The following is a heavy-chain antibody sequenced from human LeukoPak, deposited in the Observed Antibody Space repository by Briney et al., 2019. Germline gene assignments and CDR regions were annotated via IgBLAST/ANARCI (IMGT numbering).Heavy chain of an antibody. CDR2: VGSSAGST. J-gene: IGHJ4*02. CDR1: GFTFTTNV. CDR3: AKLVDCDFLPRSYTYSFDF. Sequence: GGSLRLSCAASGFTFTTNVMGWVRQTPGRGLEGVAAVGSSAGSTYYKDSVQCRFPTSRVNSKNTQSLPMNIPRAGDTAVYSCAKLVDCDFLPRSYTYSFDFWGRGTLVTVSS. D-gene: IGHD3-9*01. V-gene: IGHV3-23*01.